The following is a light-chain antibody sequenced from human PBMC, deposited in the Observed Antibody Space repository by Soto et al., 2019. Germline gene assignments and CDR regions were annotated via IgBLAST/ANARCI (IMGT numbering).Light chain of an antibody. CDR1: QDISSA. V-gene: IGKV1D-13*01. CDR3: QQFNNYPRT. CDR2: DAS. J-gene: IGKJ2*01. Sequence: AIQLTQSPSSLSASVGDRVTLTCRASQDISSALVWYQQKPGEAPKVLIYDASKLESGVPSRFSGGGSGTDFTLTIRNLQPEDLATYHCQQFNNYPRTFGQGTKVDI.